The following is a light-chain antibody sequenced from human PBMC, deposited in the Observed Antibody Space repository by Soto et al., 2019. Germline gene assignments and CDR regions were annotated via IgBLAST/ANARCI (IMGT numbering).Light chain of an antibody. J-gene: IGLJ2*01. Sequence: QSALTQPPSASGSPGQAVTISCTGTSSDVGGYNYVSWYQQHPGKAPKLLIYEVNKRPSGVPDRFSGSKSGNTASLIVSGLQAEDEADYYCSSYAGSNKVFGGGTQLTVL. V-gene: IGLV2-8*01. CDR1: SSDVGGYNY. CDR3: SSYAGSNKV. CDR2: EVN.